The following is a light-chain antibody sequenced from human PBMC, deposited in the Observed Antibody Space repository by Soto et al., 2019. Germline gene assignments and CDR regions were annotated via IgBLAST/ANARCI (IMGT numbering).Light chain of an antibody. Sequence: QSALTQPASVSGSPGQSITISCTGTSSDVGSYNLVSWYQHHPGKAPKVMIYEVSKRPSGVPNRFSGSKSGNTASLTISGLQAEDEADYYCCSYAGSSTYVFGTGTKLTV. CDR3: CSYAGSSTYV. J-gene: IGLJ1*01. CDR1: SSDVGSYNL. CDR2: EVS. V-gene: IGLV2-23*02.